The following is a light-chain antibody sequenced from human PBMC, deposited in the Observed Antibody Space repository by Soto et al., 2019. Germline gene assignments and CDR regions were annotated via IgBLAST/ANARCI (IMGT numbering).Light chain of an antibody. CDR2: LGS. J-gene: IGKJ4*01. V-gene: IGKV2-28*01. CDR1: QSLLYSNGYNY. CDR3: MQGTHRPIT. Sequence: DIVMTQSPLSLPVTPGEPASISCRSSQSLLYSNGYNYLDWYLQKPGQSPQLLIYLGSNRASGVPDRFSGSGSGTDFTLKISRVEAEDVGIYYCMQGTHRPITFGGGTKVDIK.